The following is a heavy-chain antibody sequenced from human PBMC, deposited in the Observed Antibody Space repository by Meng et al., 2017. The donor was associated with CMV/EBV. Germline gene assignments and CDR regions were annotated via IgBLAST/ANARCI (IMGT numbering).Heavy chain of an antibody. D-gene: IGHD6-13*01. J-gene: IGHJ3*02. CDR3: ARDRNSEELVNAFDI. Sequence: GESLKISCKASGYTFTSYGISWVRQAPGQGLEWMGWISGYNGNTNYAQKLQGRVTMTTDTSTSTAYMELRSLRSDDTAVYYCARDRNSEELVNAFDIWGQGTMVTVSS. CDR1: GYTFTSYG. CDR2: ISGYNGNT. V-gene: IGHV1-18*01.